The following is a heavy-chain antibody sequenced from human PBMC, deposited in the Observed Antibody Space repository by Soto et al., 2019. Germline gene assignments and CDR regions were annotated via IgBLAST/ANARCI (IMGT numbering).Heavy chain of an antibody. CDR1: GFTFSSYA. CDR3: SRDDSLATVVTLRYYGMAV. V-gene: IGHV3-30-3*01. Sequence: QVQLVESGGGVVQPGRSLRLSCAASGFTFSSYAMHWVRQASGKGLEWVAVISYDGSNKYYAGSVKGRFNISRDNSKNTLYMQINSLRAEDTAMYYFSRDDSLATVVTLRYYGMAVWGQGTTVTISS. J-gene: IGHJ6*02. D-gene: IGHD4-17*01. CDR2: ISYDGSNK.